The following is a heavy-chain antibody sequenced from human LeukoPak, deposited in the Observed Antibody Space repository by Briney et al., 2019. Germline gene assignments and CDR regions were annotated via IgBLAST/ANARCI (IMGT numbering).Heavy chain of an antibody. V-gene: IGHV1-69*06. CDR3: ARGGPGYCSGGGCYHY. D-gene: IGHD2-15*01. CDR1: GGTFSSYA. CDR2: IIPIFGTA. J-gene: IGHJ4*02. Sequence: ASVKVSCKASGGTFSSYAISWVRQAPGQGLEWMGGIIPIFGTANYAQKFQGRVTITADKSTSTAYMELSSLRSEDTAVYYCARGGPGYCSGGGCYHYWGQGTLVTVSS.